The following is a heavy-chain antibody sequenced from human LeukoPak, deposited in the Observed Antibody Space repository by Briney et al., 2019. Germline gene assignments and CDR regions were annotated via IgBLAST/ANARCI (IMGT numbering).Heavy chain of an antibody. D-gene: IGHD3-9*01. CDR2: ISSSSSYI. J-gene: IGHJ4*02. CDR1: GFTFSSYS. V-gene: IGHV3-21*01. CDR3: ANAQTVRYFGWLPTPHFDY. Sequence: GGSLRLSCAASGFTFSSYSMNWVRQAPGKGLEWVSSISSSSSYIYYADSVKGRFTISRDNAKNSLYLQMNSLRAEDTAVYYCANAQTVRYFGWLPTPHFDYWGQGTLVTVSS.